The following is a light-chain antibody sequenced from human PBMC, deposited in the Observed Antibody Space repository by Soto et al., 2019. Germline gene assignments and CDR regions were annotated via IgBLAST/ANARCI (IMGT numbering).Light chain of an antibody. CDR2: EVS. Sequence: QSALTQPASVSGSLGQSITISCTGSNRDIGAYNLVSWYQQYPDTAPKLIIYEVSNRPSGVSNRFSGSKSGNTASLTISGLQAEDEADYYCSSYTSSSTLEVFGGGTKLTVL. CDR1: NRDIGAYNL. CDR3: SSYTSSSTLEV. V-gene: IGLV2-14*01. J-gene: IGLJ2*01.